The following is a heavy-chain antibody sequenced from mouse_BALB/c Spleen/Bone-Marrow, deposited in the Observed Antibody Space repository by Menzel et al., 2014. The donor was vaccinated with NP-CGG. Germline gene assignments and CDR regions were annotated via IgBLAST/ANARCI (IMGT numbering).Heavy chain of an antibody. CDR3: ARGDGNYPFYAMDY. CDR1: GYAFSSYW. CDR2: IYPGDGDT. J-gene: IGHJ4*01. Sequence: QVQLQQSGAELVRPGSSVKISCKASGYAFSSYWMNWVKQRPGQGLEWIGQIYPGDGDTNYNGKFKGKATLTADKSSSXAYMQLSSLTSEDSAVYFCARGDGNYPFYAMDYWGQGTSVTVSS. D-gene: IGHD2-1*01. V-gene: IGHV1-80*01.